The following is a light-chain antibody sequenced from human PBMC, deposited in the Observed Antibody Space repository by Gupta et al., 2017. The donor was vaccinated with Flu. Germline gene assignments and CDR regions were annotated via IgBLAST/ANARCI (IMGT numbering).Light chain of an antibody. CDR2: RSS. Sequence: VGDTVTITCRASENVNEWLAWYQQKAGKAPRLLIFRSSVLESGVPSRFSGSGSGEEFALTIRSLQPDDFATYYCQQYDTDYTFGQGTRLDIK. J-gene: IGKJ2*01. V-gene: IGKV1-5*03. CDR3: QQYDTDYT. CDR1: ENVNEW.